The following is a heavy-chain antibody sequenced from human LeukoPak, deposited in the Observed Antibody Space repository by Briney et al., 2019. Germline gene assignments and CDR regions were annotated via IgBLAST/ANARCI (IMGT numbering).Heavy chain of an antibody. V-gene: IGHV4-30-4*08. Sequence: SETLSLTCTVSGGSISSGDYYWGWIRQPPGKGLEWIGYIYYSGSTYYNPSLKSRVTISVDTSKNQFSLKLSSVTAADTAVYYCAREGGFYCSSTSCYGLDYWGQGTLVTVSS. CDR1: GGSISSGDYY. CDR2: IYYSGST. D-gene: IGHD2-2*01. CDR3: AREGGFYCSSTSCYGLDY. J-gene: IGHJ4*02.